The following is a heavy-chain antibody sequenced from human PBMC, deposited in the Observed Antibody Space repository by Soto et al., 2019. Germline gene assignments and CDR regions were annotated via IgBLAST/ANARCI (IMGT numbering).Heavy chain of an antibody. D-gene: IGHD1-26*01. CDR1: GYTFSDYY. CDR2: INPSSGGT. J-gene: IGHJ5*02. V-gene: IGHV1-2*02. Sequence: VQLVQSGAEVRKPGASVKVSCKASGYTFSDYYVHWVREAPGQGLEWMGWINPSSGGTIYTQRFQGRVTMTRDTSINTVYMELSRLTSHATAVYYCAREMGVIGAPGYTWFDPWGQGALVTVSS. CDR3: AREMGVIGAPGYTWFDP.